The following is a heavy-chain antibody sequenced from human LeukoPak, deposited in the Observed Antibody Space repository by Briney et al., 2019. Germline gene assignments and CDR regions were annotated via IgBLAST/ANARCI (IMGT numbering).Heavy chain of an antibody. CDR3: ARHPIAVAVCWFDP. CDR2: IYYSGGT. CDR1: GGSISSSSYY. J-gene: IGHJ5*02. Sequence: PSETLSLTCTVSGGSISSSSYYWGWIRQPPGKGLEWIGSIYYSGGTYYNPSLKSRVTISVETSKNQFSLKLSSVTAADTAVYYCARHPIAVAVCWFDPWGQGTLVTVSS. V-gene: IGHV4-39*01. D-gene: IGHD6-19*01.